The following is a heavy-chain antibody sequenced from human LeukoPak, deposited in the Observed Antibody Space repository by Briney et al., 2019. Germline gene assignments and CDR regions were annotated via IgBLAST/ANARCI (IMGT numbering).Heavy chain of an antibody. J-gene: IGHJ5*02. CDR3: TKDPFYDSSGYPT. CDR1: GFTFSSTA. Sequence: GGSLRLSCAASGFTFSSTAMSWVRQAPRKGLEWVSAISGSGVSTYYADSVKGRFTISRDNPKNTLYLEMNSLRAEDTAIYYCTKDPFYDSSGYPTWGQGTLVTVSS. V-gene: IGHV3-23*01. D-gene: IGHD3-22*01. CDR2: ISGSGVST.